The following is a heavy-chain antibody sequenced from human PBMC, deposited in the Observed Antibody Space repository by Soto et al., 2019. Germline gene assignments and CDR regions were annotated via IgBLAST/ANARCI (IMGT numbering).Heavy chain of an antibody. CDR3: ARSVYCSSTSCYRGGWFDP. D-gene: IGHD2-2*01. CDR2: IIPILGIA. Sequence: QVQLVQSGAEVKKPGSSVKVSCKASGGTFSSYTISWVRQAPGQGLEWMGRIIPILGIANYAQKFQGRVTITADKSTSTAYMELRSLRSEDTAVYYCARSVYCSSTSCYRGGWFDPWGQGTLVTVSS. J-gene: IGHJ5*02. CDR1: GGTFSSYT. V-gene: IGHV1-69*02.